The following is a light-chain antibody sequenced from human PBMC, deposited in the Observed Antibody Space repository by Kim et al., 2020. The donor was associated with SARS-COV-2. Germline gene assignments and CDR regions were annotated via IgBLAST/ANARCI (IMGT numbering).Light chain of an antibody. CDR1: QSFGGN. CDR3: QERSNWPRYT. V-gene: IGKV3-11*01. Sequence: SPGESARLSCRASQSFGGNLAWYQHKPGQAPRLLIYDASKRAAGVPDRFSGSGSGTDFTLTISSLEPEDFAVYYCQERSNWPRYTFGQGTKVDIK. CDR2: DAS. J-gene: IGKJ2*01.